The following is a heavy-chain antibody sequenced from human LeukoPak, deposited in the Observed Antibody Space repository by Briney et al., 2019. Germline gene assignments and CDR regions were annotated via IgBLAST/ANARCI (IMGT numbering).Heavy chain of an antibody. CDR2: ISAYNGNT. J-gene: IGHJ3*02. V-gene: IGHV1-18*01. D-gene: IGHD1-26*01. Sequence: ASVKLSFTGAGYAFTINSISLVWVAPGQGLEWMGWISAYNGNTNYAQKLQGRVTMTTDTSTSTACMELRSLRSDDTAVYYCAIDVDSRELLSDAFDIWGQGTMVTVSS. CDR1: GYAFTINS. CDR3: AIDVDSRELLSDAFDI.